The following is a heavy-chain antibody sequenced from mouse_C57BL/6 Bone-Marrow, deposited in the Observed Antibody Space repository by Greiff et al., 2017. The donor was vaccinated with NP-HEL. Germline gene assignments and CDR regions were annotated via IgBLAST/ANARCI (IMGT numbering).Heavy chain of an antibody. V-gene: IGHV1-50*01. CDR1: GYTFTSYW. D-gene: IGHD1-1*01. CDR3: ARDYYGSSYGYFDV. Sequence: QVQLQQPGAELVKPGASVKLSCKASGYTFTSYWMQWVKQRPGQGLEWIGEIDPSDSYTNYNQKFKGKATLTVDTSSSTAYMQLSSLTSEDSAVYYCARDYYGSSYGYFDVWGKGTTVTVSS. J-gene: IGHJ1*03. CDR2: IDPSDSYT.